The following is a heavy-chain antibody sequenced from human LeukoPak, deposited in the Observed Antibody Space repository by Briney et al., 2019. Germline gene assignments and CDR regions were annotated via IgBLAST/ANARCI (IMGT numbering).Heavy chain of an antibody. V-gene: IGHV1-69*05. Sequence: GSSVKVSCKASGGTFSSYAISWVRQAPGQGLEWMGGIIPIFGTANYAQKLQGRVTMTTDTSTSTAYMELRSLRSDDTAVYYCARGGYYDSSGYSDYWGQGTLVTVSS. CDR1: GGTFSSYA. J-gene: IGHJ4*02. CDR3: ARGGYYDSSGYSDY. D-gene: IGHD3-22*01. CDR2: IIPIFGTA.